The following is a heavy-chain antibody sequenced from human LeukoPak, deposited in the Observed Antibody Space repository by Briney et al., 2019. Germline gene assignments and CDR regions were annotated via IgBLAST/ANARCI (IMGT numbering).Heavy chain of an antibody. CDR3: ARADSGYDLYYYYGMDV. D-gene: IGHD5-12*01. CDR2: IYYSGST. CDR1: GGSISSGGYY. V-gene: IGHV4-31*03. Sequence: SQTLSLTCTVSGGSISSGGYYWSWIRQHPGKGLEWIGYIYYSGSTYYNPSLKSRVTISVDTSKNKFSLKLSSVTAADTAVYYCARADSGYDLYYYYGMDVWGQGTTVTVSS. J-gene: IGHJ6*02.